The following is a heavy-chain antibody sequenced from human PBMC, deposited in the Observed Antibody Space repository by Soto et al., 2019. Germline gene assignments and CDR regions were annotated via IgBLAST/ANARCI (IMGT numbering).Heavy chain of an antibody. V-gene: IGHV4-30-4*01. CDR3: AILLWLGELPIDY. J-gene: IGHJ4*02. Sequence: PSETLSLTCTVSGGSISSGDYYWSWIRQPPGKGLEWIGYIYYSGSTYYNPSLKSRVTISVDTSKNQFSLKLSSVTAADTAVYYCAILLWLGELPIDYWGQGTLVTVSS. CDR2: IYYSGST. D-gene: IGHD3-10*01. CDR1: GGSISSGDYY.